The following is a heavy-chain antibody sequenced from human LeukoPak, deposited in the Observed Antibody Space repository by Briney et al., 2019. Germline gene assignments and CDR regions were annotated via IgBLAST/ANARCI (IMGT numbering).Heavy chain of an antibody. Sequence: GSLRLSCAASGFTFSSYAMSWVRQAPGKGLEWVSAISGSGGSTYYADSVKGRFTISRDNSKNALYLQINSLRAEDTAVYYCAKIGRRGYCSGGSCLAFDIWGQGTMVTVSS. CDR2: ISGSGGST. D-gene: IGHD2-15*01. J-gene: IGHJ3*02. CDR3: AKIGRRGYCSGGSCLAFDI. V-gene: IGHV3-23*01. CDR1: GFTFSSYA.